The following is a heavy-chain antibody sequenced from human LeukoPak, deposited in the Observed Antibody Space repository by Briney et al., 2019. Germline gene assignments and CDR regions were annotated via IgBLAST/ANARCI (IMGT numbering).Heavy chain of an antibody. D-gene: IGHD1-26*01. V-gene: IGHV1-69*06. CDR1: GGTFSSYA. CDR3: ATGGSYYGLDY. J-gene: IGHJ4*02. CDR2: IIPIFGTA. Sequence: SVKVSCKASGGTFSSYAISWVRQAPGQGLEWMGGIIPIFGTANYAQKFQGRVTMTEDTSTDTAYMELSSLRSEDTAVYYCATGGSYYGLDYWGQGTLVTVSS.